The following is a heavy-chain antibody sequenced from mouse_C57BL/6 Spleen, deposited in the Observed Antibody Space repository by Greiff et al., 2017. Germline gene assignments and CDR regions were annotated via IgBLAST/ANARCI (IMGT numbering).Heavy chain of an antibody. J-gene: IGHJ4*01. Sequence: EVKVVESGGGLVQPGGSLSFSCAASGFTFTDYYMSWVRQPPGKALEWLGFIRNKANGYTTEYSVSVKGRFTISRDNSQSILYLQMTALRAEDSAAYYCARLYLDYAMDYWGQGTSVTVSS. CDR2: IRNKANGYTT. CDR1: GFTFTDYY. CDR3: ARLYLDYAMDY. V-gene: IGHV7-3*01. D-gene: IGHD5-5*01.